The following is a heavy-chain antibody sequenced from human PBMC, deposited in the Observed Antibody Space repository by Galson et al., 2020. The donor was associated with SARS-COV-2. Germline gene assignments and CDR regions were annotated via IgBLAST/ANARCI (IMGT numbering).Heavy chain of an antibody. V-gene: IGHV4-4*07. CDR2: IYTSGST. Sequence: SQTLSLTCTVSGGSISSYYWSWIRQPAGKGLECIGRIYTSGSTNYNPSLKSRVTISVDTSKNQFSLKLSSVTAADTAVYYCARVNCSGWYCYFDYWGQGTLVTVSS. D-gene: IGHD6-19*01. CDR3: ARVNCSGWYCYFDY. CDR1: GGSISSYY. J-gene: IGHJ4*02.